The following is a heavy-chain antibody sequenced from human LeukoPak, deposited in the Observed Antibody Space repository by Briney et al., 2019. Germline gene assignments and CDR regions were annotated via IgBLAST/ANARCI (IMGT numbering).Heavy chain of an antibody. CDR3: VGGWYPLDY. Sequence: GGSLRLSCVASGFTFSTYAMHWVRQGPGKGLEYVSGISDDVGSTFYANSVKGRFTISRDNSKNTLYLQMGSLRAEDMAVYYCVGGWYPLDYWGQGTLVTVSS. CDR2: ISDDVGST. CDR1: GFTFSTYA. V-gene: IGHV3-64*01. D-gene: IGHD6-19*01. J-gene: IGHJ4*02.